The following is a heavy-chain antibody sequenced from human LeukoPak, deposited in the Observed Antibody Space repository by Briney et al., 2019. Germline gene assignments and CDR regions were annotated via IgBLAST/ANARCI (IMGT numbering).Heavy chain of an antibody. CDR1: GGSISSDY. CDR2: IYYNGNT. V-gene: IGHV4-59*08. J-gene: IGHJ4*02. Sequence: SETLSLTCTVSGGSISSDYWSWIRQPPRKGLEWIGYIYYNGNTNYSPSFKSRVTISLDTSKNQFSLKLSSVTAADTAVYYCARHPSYYDRIDYWGQGTLVTVSS. CDR3: ARHPSYYDRIDY. D-gene: IGHD3-22*01.